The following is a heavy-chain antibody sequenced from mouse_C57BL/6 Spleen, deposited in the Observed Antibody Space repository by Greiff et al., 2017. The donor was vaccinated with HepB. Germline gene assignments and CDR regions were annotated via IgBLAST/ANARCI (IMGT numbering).Heavy chain of an antibody. CDR3: ARGEMITRAMDY. D-gene: IGHD2-4*01. J-gene: IGHJ4*01. CDR1: GYTFTSYT. V-gene: IGHV1-4*01. Sequence: VQGVESGAELARPGASVKMSCKASGYTFTSYTMHWVKQRPGQGLEWIGYINPSSGYTKYNQKFKDKATLTADKSSSTAYMQLSSLTSEDSAVYYCARGEMITRAMDYWGQGTSVTVSS. CDR2: INPSSGYT.